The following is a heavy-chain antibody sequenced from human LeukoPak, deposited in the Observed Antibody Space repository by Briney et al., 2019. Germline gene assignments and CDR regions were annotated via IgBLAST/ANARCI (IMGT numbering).Heavy chain of an antibody. CDR2: ITYDGSNK. D-gene: IGHD1-26*01. CDR1: GFTFSSYG. CDR3: ARGKLVGNTGYFFDY. Sequence: GSLRLSCSASGFTFSSYGMHWVRQAPGKGLEWVAVITYDGSNKYYADSVKGRFTISRDNSKNTLYLQMSSLRAEDAAVYYCARGKLVGNTGYFFDYWGQGTLVTVSS. J-gene: IGHJ4*02. V-gene: IGHV3-30*03.